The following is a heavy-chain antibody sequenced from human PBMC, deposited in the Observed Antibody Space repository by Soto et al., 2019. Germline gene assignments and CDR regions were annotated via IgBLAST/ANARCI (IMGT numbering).Heavy chain of an antibody. CDR1: GGTFSSYA. CDR3: ARMIGDYEASYYGMDV. D-gene: IGHD4-17*01. V-gene: IGHV1-69*01. Sequence: QVQLVQSGAEVKKPGSSVKVSCKASGGTFSSYAISWVRQAPGQGLEWMGGIIPIFGTANYAQKVQGRVTITADESTSTAYMELSSLRSEDTDVYYCARMIGDYEASYYGMDVWGQGTTVTVSS. J-gene: IGHJ6*02. CDR2: IIPIFGTA.